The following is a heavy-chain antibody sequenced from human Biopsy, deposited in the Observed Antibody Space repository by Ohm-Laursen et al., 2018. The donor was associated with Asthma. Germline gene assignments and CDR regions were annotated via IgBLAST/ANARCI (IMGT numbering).Heavy chain of an antibody. CDR3: ARHQEAASYHYDGSIAY. CDR2: MYYSGSA. CDR1: GGAIRTSGYY. D-gene: IGHD3-22*01. Sequence: SDTLSLTCSVSGGAIRTSGYYWGWIRQPPGKGLEWIGSMYYSGSAYYNPSLESRITISVDTSKNQFSLKRSSVTAADTAVYFCARHQEAASYHYDGSIAYWGQGTLVTVSS. V-gene: IGHV4-39*01. J-gene: IGHJ4*02.